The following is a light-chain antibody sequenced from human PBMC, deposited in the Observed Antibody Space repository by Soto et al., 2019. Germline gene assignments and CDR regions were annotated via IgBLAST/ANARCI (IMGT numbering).Light chain of an antibody. CDR3: LHTYSFPRT. Sequence: DIQMTQSPSSVSASVGDRVILTCGASQGIGDRLAWYQQKPGKVPQLLIYFASTLGGGVPSRFSGSGSGTDFILTINTLQADDFATYYCLHTYSFPRTFGQGTKVDIK. CDR1: QGIGDR. J-gene: IGKJ1*01. V-gene: IGKV1-12*01. CDR2: FAS.